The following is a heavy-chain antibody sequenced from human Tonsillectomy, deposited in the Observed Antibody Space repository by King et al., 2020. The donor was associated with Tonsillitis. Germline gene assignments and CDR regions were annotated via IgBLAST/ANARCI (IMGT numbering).Heavy chain of an antibody. V-gene: IGHV4-59*01. CDR2: IHYSGST. CDR1: GGSISSYH. J-gene: IGHJ3*02. D-gene: IGHD3-22*01. Sequence: QLQESGPGLVKPSETLSLTCTVSGGSISSYHWSWIRQPPGKGLEWLGYIHYSGSTNYNPSLKSRVTISVDTSKNQFSLKLTSVTAADTAGYYCARACYYDSSGYYYFALDSWGQGTMVTVSS. CDR3: ARACYYDSSGYYYFALDS.